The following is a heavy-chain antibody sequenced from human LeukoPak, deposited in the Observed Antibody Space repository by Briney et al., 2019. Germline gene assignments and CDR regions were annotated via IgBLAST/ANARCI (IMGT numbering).Heavy chain of an antibody. J-gene: IGHJ6*03. CDR3: ARVYYYDCSGWTPHMDV. Sequence: ASVKVSCKASGYTFTGYYMHRVRQAPGQGGEWMGWINPNSGGTNYAQKFQGRVTMTRDTSISTAYMEMSRLRSDDTAVYYCARVYYYDCSGWTPHMDVWGKGTTVTVSS. V-gene: IGHV1-2*02. CDR2: INPNSGGT. D-gene: IGHD3-22*01. CDR1: GYTFTGYY.